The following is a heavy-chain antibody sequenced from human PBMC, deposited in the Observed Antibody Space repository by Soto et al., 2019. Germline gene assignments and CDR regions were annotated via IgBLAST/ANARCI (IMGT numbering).Heavy chain of an antibody. CDR3: ARDLEDNWNDNWFDP. Sequence: PGGSLSLSCAASGFTFSSYSMNWVRQAPGKGLEWVSYISSSSSTIYYADSVKGRFTISRDNAKNSLYLQMNSLRDEDTAVYYCARDLEDNWNDNWFDPWGQGTLVTVSS. V-gene: IGHV3-48*02. D-gene: IGHD1-20*01. CDR1: GFTFSSYS. CDR2: ISSSSSTI. J-gene: IGHJ5*02.